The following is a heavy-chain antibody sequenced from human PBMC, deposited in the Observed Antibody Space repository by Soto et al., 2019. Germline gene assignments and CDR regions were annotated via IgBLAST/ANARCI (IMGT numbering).Heavy chain of an antibody. J-gene: IGHJ4*02. CDR2: IYYSGST. V-gene: IGHV4-31*03. CDR3: ARSGMGRWLQHFDY. Sequence: QVQLQESGPGLVKPSQTLSLTCTVSGGSISSGGYYWSWIRQHPGKGLEWIGYIYYSGSTYYNPSLKSRVTISVDTSKNQVSLKLSSVTAADTAVYYCARSGMGRWLQHFDYWGQGTLVTVSS. D-gene: IGHD5-12*01. CDR1: GGSISSGGYY.